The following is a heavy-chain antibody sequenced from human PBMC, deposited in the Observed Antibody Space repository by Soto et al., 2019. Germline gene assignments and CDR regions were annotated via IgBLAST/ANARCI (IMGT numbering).Heavy chain of an antibody. D-gene: IGHD2-2*01. J-gene: IGHJ3*02. Sequence: ASVKVSCKASGYTFTSYGISWVRQAPGQGLEWMGWISAYNGNTNYAQKLQGRVTMTTDASTSTAYMELRSLRSDDTAVYYCARDLGYCSSTSCPGNAFDIWGQGTMVTVSS. CDR1: GYTFTSYG. CDR3: ARDLGYCSSTSCPGNAFDI. CDR2: ISAYNGNT. V-gene: IGHV1-18*01.